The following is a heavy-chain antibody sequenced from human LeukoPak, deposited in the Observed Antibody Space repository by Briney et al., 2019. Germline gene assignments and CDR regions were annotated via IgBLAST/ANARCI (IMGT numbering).Heavy chain of an antibody. V-gene: IGHV1-2*02. Sequence: ATVKVSCKTSGYTFTGHFMNWVRQAPELGLEWMGWVKPKRGATAYAQKFQGRVTMTRDTAINTAYLEVSGLTPDDTAVYYCARVREWEEISGAIPDYFDYWGQGTLITVSS. CDR3: ARVREWEEISGAIPDYFDY. CDR2: VKPKRGAT. D-gene: IGHD3-3*01. CDR1: GYTFTGHF. J-gene: IGHJ4*02.